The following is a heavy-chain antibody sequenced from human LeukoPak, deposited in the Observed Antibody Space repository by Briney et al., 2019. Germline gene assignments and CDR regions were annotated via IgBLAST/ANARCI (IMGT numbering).Heavy chain of an antibody. CDR3: ATSMAGFNWFDP. D-gene: IGHD6-19*01. Sequence: GGSLRLSSAASGFTFSSNWMHWVRQAPGKGLAWVSRINNDGSSTSYADSVKGRFTISRDNAKNTLYLQMNSLRAEDTAVYYCATSMAGFNWFDPWGQGTLVTVSS. CDR2: INNDGSST. CDR1: GFTFSSNW. J-gene: IGHJ5*02. V-gene: IGHV3-74*01.